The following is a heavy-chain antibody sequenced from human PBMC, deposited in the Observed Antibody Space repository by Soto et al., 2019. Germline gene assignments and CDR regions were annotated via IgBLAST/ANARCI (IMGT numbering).Heavy chain of an antibody. CDR2: ISHDGSSQ. CDR1: GFSFNTYV. CDR3: ATEDESSGHAGTFHH. J-gene: IGHJ1*01. V-gene: IGHV3-30-3*01. D-gene: IGHD3-22*01. Sequence: QMQLEESGGGVAQPGRSVRLSCAASGFSFNTYVMHWVRQAPGKGLEWVAGISHDGSSQHYAGSVKGRFTISRDNSRSTLNLEMNSLTDEDTAVYHCATEDESSGHAGTFHHWGQGTLVTVSS.